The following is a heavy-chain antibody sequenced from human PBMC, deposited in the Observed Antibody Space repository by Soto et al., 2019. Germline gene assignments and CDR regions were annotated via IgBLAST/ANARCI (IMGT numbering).Heavy chain of an antibody. Sequence: LRSAVHHECLSGYSCCCVLLPPGKGLEWIGEINQSGSTNYNPSLKSRVTISVDASKNQFSLKLSSVTAADTAVYYCARGGGYDYLDYYYGMAVWGPVTTAIVS. CDR1: HECLSGYS. J-gene: IGHJ6*02. CDR3: ARGGGYDYLDYYYGMAV. D-gene: IGHD5-12*01. CDR2: INQSGST. V-gene: IGHV4-34*01.